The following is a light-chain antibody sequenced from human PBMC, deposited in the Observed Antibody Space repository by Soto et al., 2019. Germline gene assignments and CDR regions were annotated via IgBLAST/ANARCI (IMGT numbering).Light chain of an antibody. J-gene: IGLJ2*01. Sequence: QSVLPQPASVSGSPGQSITISCTGTSSDVGSYNLVSWYQQHPGKAPKLMIYEVSKRPSGVSNRFSGSKSGNTASLTISGLQAEDEADYYFCSYAGSSTVVFGGGSQLTVL. CDR1: SSDVGSYNL. V-gene: IGLV2-23*02. CDR3: CSYAGSSTVV. CDR2: EVS.